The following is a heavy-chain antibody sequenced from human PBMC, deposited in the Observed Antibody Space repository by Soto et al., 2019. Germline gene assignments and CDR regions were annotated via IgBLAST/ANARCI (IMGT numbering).Heavy chain of an antibody. V-gene: IGHV1-2*04. J-gene: IGHJ6*02. CDR2: INPNSGGT. CDR1: GYTFTGYY. CDR3: AIPYYYYGMDV. Sequence: GASVKVSCKASGYTFTGYYMHWARQAPGQGLEWMGWINPNSGGTNYAQKFQGWVTMTRDTSISAAYMELSRLRSDDTAVYYCAIPYYYYGMDVWGQGTTVTVSS.